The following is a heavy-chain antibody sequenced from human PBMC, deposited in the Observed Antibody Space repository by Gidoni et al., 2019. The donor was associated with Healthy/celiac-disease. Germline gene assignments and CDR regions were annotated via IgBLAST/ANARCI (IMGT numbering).Heavy chain of an antibody. CDR2: IYHSGST. J-gene: IGHJ4*02. Sequence: QVQLQESGPGLVKPSGTLSLTCAVSGGSISRSNWWSWVRQPPGKGLEWIGEIYHSGSTNYNPSLKSRVTISVDKSKNQFSLKLSSVTAADTAVYYCARKLITTYYYDSSGYYIEWGQGTLVTVSS. CDR3: ARKLITTYYYDSSGYYIE. V-gene: IGHV4-4*02. CDR1: GGSISRSNW. D-gene: IGHD3-22*01.